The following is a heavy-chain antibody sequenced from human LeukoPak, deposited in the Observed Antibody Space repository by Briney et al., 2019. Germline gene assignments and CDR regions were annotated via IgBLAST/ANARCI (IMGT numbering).Heavy chain of an antibody. Sequence: ASVKGSCKASGDTFTSYEVYCVRQGTGQGLEWRGEMNPNRGNTGYAQKLQGRVTMTRDTSISTAYLELSRLRSDDTAVYYCAREVGGAVAGLYYYSYYMDVWGKGTTVTVSS. D-gene: IGHD6-19*01. V-gene: IGHV1-8*01. J-gene: IGHJ6*03. CDR2: MNPNRGNT. CDR1: GDTFTSYE. CDR3: AREVGGAVAGLYYYSYYMDV.